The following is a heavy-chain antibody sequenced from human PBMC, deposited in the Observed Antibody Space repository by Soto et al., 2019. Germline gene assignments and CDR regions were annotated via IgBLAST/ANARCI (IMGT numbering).Heavy chain of an antibody. Sequence: LTCTVSGGSISSGGYYWSWIRQHPGKGLEWIGYIYYSGSTYYNPSLKSRVTISVDTSKNQFSLKLSSVTAADTAVYYCARAQTAMDLYNWFDPWGQGTLVTVSS. CDR2: IYYSGST. J-gene: IGHJ5*02. CDR3: ARAQTAMDLYNWFDP. D-gene: IGHD5-18*01. CDR1: GGSISSGGYY. V-gene: IGHV4-31*03.